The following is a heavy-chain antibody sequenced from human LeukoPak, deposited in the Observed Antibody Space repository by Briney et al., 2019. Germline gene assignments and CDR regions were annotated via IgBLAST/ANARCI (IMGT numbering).Heavy chain of an antibody. J-gene: IGHJ4*02. CDR1: GFTFSSYG. CDR3: AKDPSIVEPTPSGR. V-gene: IGHV3-30*02. Sequence: GGSLRLSCAASGFTFSSYGMHWVRQAPGKGLEWVAFIRYDGSNKYYADSVKGRFTISRDNSKNMLYLQMNSLRAEDTAVYYCAKDPSIVEPTPSGRGDQGTLVTVSS. D-gene: IGHD1-26*01. CDR2: IRYDGSNK.